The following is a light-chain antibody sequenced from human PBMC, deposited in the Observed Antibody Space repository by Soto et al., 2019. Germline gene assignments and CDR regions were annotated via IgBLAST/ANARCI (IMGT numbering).Light chain of an antibody. Sequence: DIQMTQSPSSLSASVGDRVTITCQASQDITNHLNWYQQKPGKAPQLLIYDASNLETGVPSRFSGSGSGTDFTFTISGLQHEDIASFYCQQYDILLTFGGGTKVDIK. CDR2: DAS. V-gene: IGKV1-33*01. J-gene: IGKJ4*01. CDR3: QQYDILLT. CDR1: QDITNH.